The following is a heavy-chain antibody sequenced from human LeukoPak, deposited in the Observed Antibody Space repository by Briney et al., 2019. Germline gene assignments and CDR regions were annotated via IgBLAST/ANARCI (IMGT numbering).Heavy chain of an antibody. CDR1: GGSIGSYY. Sequence: SETLSLTCAVSGGSIGSYYWSWLRQPPGRALEWIGYIYFTGTTNYDPSLKSRVTISVDTSRNQFSLSLTSVTAADTAVYYGAREDPQTRVPEGLDFWGQGTTVTVS. V-gene: IGHV4-59*01. CDR3: AREDPQTRVPEGLDF. CDR2: IYFTGTT. D-gene: IGHD4/OR15-4a*01. J-gene: IGHJ6*02.